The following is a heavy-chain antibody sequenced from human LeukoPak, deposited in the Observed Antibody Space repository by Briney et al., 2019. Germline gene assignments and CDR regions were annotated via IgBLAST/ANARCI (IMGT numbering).Heavy chain of an antibody. J-gene: IGHJ6*02. CDR3: GRGRGRIANGMEV. CDR1: GFTFGDFY. CDR2: IGTTGDT. Sequence: AGGSLRLSCEASGFTFGDFYMHWVRQPAGKGLEWVSTIGTTGDTYYPASVKGRCTVSRANAKNSFYLQMSSLTGGDTAVYYCGRGRGRIANGMEVWGQGSTVTVSS. V-gene: IGHV3-13*04. D-gene: IGHD2/OR15-2a*01.